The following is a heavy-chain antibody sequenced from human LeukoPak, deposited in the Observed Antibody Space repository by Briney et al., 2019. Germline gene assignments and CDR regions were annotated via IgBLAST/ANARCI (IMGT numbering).Heavy chain of an antibody. Sequence: SETLSLTCTVSGGSISSYYWSWIRQPAGKGLEWIGEINHSGSTNYNPSLKSRVTISVDTSKNQFSLKLSSVTAADTAVYYCARDRRGSSWYRGWFDPWGQGTLVTVSS. CDR1: GGSISSYY. J-gene: IGHJ5*02. CDR3: ARDRRGSSWYRGWFDP. D-gene: IGHD6-13*01. CDR2: INHSGST. V-gene: IGHV4-34*01.